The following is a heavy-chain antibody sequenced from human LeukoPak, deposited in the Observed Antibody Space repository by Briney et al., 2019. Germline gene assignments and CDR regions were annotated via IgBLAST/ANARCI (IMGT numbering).Heavy chain of an antibody. CDR1: GGSISSYY. Sequence: SETLSLTCSVSGGSISSYYWSWIRQPPGEGLEWIGYILYSGRTSYNPSLKSRVTISVDTSKNHFSLTLSSVTAADTAVYYCARGQKYIYGYTVTELGSRYFDYWGQGTLVTVSS. J-gene: IGHJ4*02. CDR3: ARGQKYIYGYTVTELGSRYFDY. V-gene: IGHV4-59*01. D-gene: IGHD5-18*01. CDR2: ILYSGRT.